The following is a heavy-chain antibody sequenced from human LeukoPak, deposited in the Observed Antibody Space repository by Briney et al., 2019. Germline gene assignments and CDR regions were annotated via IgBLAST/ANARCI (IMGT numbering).Heavy chain of an antibody. Sequence: PGGSLRLSCAASGFTFSNAWMSWVRQAPGEGLEWVGRIKRTSDGGTTDYAAPVKGRFTISRDNSKNMVYLQMNSLTTEDTAVYYCATDLFDDWGQGTLVTVSS. CDR1: GFTFSNAW. V-gene: IGHV3-15*01. J-gene: IGHJ5*02. CDR3: ATDLFDD. CDR2: IKRTSDGGTT.